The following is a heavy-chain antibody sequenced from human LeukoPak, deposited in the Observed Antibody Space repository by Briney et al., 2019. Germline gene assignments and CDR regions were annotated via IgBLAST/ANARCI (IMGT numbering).Heavy chain of an antibody. CDR2: IYYSGST. CDR1: GGSISSSSYY. V-gene: IGHV4-39*01. Sequence: PSETLSLTCTVSGGSISSSSYYWGWIRQPPGKGLEWIGSIYYSGSTYYNPSLKSRVTISVDTSKNQFSLKLSSVTAADTAVYYCYGITILGVVIIRDYWGQGTLVTVSS. D-gene: IGHD3-3*01. J-gene: IGHJ4*02. CDR3: YGITILGVVIIRDY.